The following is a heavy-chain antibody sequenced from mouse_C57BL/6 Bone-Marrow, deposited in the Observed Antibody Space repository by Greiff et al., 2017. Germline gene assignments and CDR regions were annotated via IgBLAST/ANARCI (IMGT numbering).Heavy chain of an antibody. Sequence: QVQLQQSGAELVKPGASVKMSCKASGYTFTSYWITWVKQRPGQGLEWIGDIYPGSGSTNYNEKFKSKATLTVDTSSSTAYMQLSSLTSEDSAVYYCARFGYVPYYFGYWGQGTTLTVSS. D-gene: IGHD2-2*01. V-gene: IGHV1-55*01. CDR1: GYTFTSYW. CDR2: IYPGSGST. CDR3: ARFGYVPYYFGY. J-gene: IGHJ2*01.